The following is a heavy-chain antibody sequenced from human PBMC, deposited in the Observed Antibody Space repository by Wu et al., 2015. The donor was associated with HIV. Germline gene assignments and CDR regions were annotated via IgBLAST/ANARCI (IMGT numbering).Heavy chain of an antibody. J-gene: IGHJ6*02. CDR1: GGTFSSYA. CDR2: IIPIFGTA. V-gene: IGHV1-69*01. D-gene: IGHD3-10*01. CDR3: ARGIMVRGIDYYYGMDV. Sequence: QVQLVQSGAEVKKPGSSVKVSCKASGGTFSSYAISWVRQAPGQGLEWMGGIIPIFGTANYAQKFQGRVTITTDESTSTAYMELGSLRSEDTAVYYCARGIMVRGIDYYYGMDVWGQGTTVTVSS.